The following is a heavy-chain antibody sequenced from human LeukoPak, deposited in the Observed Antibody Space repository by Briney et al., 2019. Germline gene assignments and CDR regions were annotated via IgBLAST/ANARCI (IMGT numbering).Heavy chain of an antibody. Sequence: SETLSLTCTVSGGSISSGGYYWSWIRQPPGKGLEWIGYIYHSGSTYYNPSLKSRVTISVDRSKNQFSLKLSSVTAADTAVYYCAREGGRVRPFEYYYYMDVWGKGTTVTVSS. J-gene: IGHJ6*03. D-gene: IGHD2-15*01. CDR1: GGSISSGGYY. CDR3: AREGGRVRPFEYYYYMDV. CDR2: IYHSGST. V-gene: IGHV4-30-2*01.